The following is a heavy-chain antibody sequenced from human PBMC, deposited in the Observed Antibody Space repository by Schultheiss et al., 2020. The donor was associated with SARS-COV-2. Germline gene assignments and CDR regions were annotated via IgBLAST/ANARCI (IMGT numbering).Heavy chain of an antibody. CDR1: GGSFSGYY. CDR2: IYYSGST. CDR3: ARGRYYDFWSGYYAYYYYYMDV. D-gene: IGHD3-3*01. Sequence: SETLSLTCAVYGGSFSGYYWSWIRQPPGKGLEWIGYIYYSGSTNYNPSLKSRVTISVDTSKNQFSLKLSSVTAADTAVYYCARGRYYDFWSGYYAYYYYYMDVWGKGTTVTVSS. J-gene: IGHJ6*03. V-gene: IGHV4-59*12.